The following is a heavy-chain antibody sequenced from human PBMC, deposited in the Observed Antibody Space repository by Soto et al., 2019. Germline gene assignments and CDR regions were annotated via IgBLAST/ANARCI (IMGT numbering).Heavy chain of an antibody. CDR1: GFTFSSYA. J-gene: IGHJ3*01. Sequence: GGSLRLSCEASGFTFSSYAMSWVRRAPGKGLEWVSLIYSGGSTYYADSVKGRFTISRDNSKNTLYLQMSSLRAEDTAVYYCATRPLLPGAPWGQGTMVT. V-gene: IGHV3-23*03. CDR2: IYSGGST. CDR3: ATRPLLPGAP. D-gene: IGHD3-22*01.